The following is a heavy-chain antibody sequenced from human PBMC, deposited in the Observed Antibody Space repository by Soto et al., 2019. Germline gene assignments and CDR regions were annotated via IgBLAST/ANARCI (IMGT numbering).Heavy chain of an antibody. Sequence: QVQLVQSGAEVKKAGASVKVSCKASGYTFFSYGISWVRQAPGQGLEWMGWISPYNGDTNYALNLQGRVSMTTDTSTSTAYMELRSLKSDDTAVYYCARALRTLSPSQFSVTTMDNWGQGTLVTFSS. CDR2: ISPYNGDT. J-gene: IGHJ4*02. CDR1: GYTFFSYG. CDR3: ARALRTLSPSQFSVTTMDN. D-gene: IGHD3-22*01. V-gene: IGHV1-18*01.